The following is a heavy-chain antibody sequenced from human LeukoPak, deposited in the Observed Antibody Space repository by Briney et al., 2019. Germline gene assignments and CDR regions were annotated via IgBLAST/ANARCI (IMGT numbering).Heavy chain of an antibody. V-gene: IGHV3-30*04. CDR2: ISYDESNK. J-gene: IGHJ4*02. D-gene: IGHD6-13*01. CDR3: ARSNIAAAGTLRY. Sequence: GGSLRLSCTASGFSFSSYAIHWVRQAPGKGLEWVAVISYDESNKYYADSVKGRFTISRDNSKNTLYLQMNSLRAEDTAVYYCARSNIAAAGTLRYWGQGTLVTVSS. CDR1: GFSFSSYA.